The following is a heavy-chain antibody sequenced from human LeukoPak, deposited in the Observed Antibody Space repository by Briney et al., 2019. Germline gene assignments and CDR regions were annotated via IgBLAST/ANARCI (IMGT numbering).Heavy chain of an antibody. J-gene: IGHJ6*02. V-gene: IGHV6-1*01. CDR1: GDSVSSNSAA. D-gene: IGHD1-1*01. Sequence: SQTLSLSCAISGDSVSSNSAAWNWIRQSPSRGLEWLGRTYCRSKWYSDYAVSVRSRVTISPDTSKNQFSLQLSSVTPEDTGVYYCAWTRTTGTTRYFYYVLDVWGQGTTVTVSS. CDR3: AWTRTTGTTRYFYYVLDV. CDR2: TYCRSKWYS.